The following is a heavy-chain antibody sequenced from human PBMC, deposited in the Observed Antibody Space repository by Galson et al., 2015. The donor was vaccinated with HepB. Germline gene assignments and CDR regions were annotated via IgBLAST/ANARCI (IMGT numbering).Heavy chain of an antibody. CDR1: GFTVSDYY. Sequence: SLRLSCAASGFTVSDYYMSWIRQAPGKRLEWVSYISSSGTTIYYADSVKGRFTFSRDNAKNSLYLQMNSLRAEDTAVYYCARGYYDSSGYSKFYFDYWGQGTLVTVSS. D-gene: IGHD3-22*01. V-gene: IGHV3-11*01. CDR2: ISSSGTTI. CDR3: ARGYYDSSGYSKFYFDY. J-gene: IGHJ4*02.